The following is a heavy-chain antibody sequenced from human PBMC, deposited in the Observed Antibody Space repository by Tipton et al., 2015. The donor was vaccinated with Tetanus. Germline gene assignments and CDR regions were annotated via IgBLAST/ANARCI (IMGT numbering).Heavy chain of an antibody. Sequence: TLSLTCTVSGGSFSLYYWNWVRQSPGKGLEWIGEISHSGSSSYSPSLKSRVTISVDTSKNQFSLRLRSVAAADTAVYYCARGGRDAYNNPLGAFDVWGRGTTVNVSS. J-gene: IGHJ3*01. V-gene: IGHV4-34*01. D-gene: IGHD5-24*01. CDR1: GGSFSLYY. CDR2: ISHSGSS. CDR3: ARGGRDAYNNPLGAFDV.